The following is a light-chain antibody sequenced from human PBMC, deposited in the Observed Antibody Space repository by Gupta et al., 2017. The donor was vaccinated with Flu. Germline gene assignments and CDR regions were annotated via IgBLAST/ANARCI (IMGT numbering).Light chain of an antibody. CDR2: AAS. V-gene: IGKV1-39*01. CDR3: QQSYSTPFT. CDR1: QGIAGY. J-gene: IGKJ3*01. Sequence: DIQMTQSTSSLSASVGDRVTITCRASQGIAGYLNWYQQRPGKAPKLLIYAASSLQSGVPSRFSGSGSGTDFTLTISSLQPEDFATYYCQQSYSTPFTFGPGTKVDIK.